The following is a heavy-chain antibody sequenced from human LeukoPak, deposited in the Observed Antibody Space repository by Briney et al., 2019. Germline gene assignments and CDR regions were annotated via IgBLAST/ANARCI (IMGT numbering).Heavy chain of an antibody. V-gene: IGHV3-74*01. D-gene: IGHD5-12*01. CDR2: IDDDGAGT. CDR1: GFPFSGYW. CDR3: ARSASGYDA. Sequence: GGSLRLSCAASGFPFSGYWMHWVRQAPGKGLVWVSRIDDDGAGTTYADSVKGRFTISRDNAKNTLYLQMNGLRVEDTAVYYCARSASGYDAWGQGTLVTVSS. J-gene: IGHJ5*02.